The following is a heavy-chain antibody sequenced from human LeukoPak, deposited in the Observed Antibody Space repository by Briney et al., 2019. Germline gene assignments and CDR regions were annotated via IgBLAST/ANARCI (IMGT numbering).Heavy chain of an antibody. CDR2: IYPGDSDT. J-gene: IGHJ4*02. V-gene: IGHV5-51*01. CDR3: ARLASPLRYCDWLLFFDY. CDR1: GYSFISYW. Sequence: GESLKISCTASGYSFISYWIGWVRQMPGKGLEWMGIIYPGDSDTRYSPSFQGQVTISADKSISTAYLQWSSLKASDTAMYYCARLASPLRYCDWLLFFDYWGQGTLVTVSS. D-gene: IGHD3-9*01.